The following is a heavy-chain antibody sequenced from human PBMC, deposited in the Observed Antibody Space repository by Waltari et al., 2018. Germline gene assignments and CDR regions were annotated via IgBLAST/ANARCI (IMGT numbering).Heavy chain of an antibody. CDR1: GGSISSSSYY. Sequence: QLQLQESGPGLVKPSETLSLTCTVSGGSISSSSYYWGWIRQPPGKGLEWIGSIYYSGSTYDNPALKRRVTISVDTSKNQFSLELSSVTAADTAVYYCARLQEETYYYDSSGSYYFDYWGQGTLVTVSS. D-gene: IGHD3-22*01. V-gene: IGHV4-39*07. CDR2: IYYSGST. CDR3: ARLQEETYYYDSSGSYYFDY. J-gene: IGHJ4*02.